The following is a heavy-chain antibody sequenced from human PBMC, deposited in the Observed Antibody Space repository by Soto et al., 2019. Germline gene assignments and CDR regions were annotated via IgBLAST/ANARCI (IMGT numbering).Heavy chain of an antibody. D-gene: IGHD6-13*01. J-gene: IGHJ6*03. Sequence: SETLSLTCAVYGGSFSGYYWSWIRQPPGKGLEWIGEINHSGSTNYNPSLKSRVTISVDTSKNQFSLKLSSVTAADTAVYYCARGRMPGIAAAGPAWNYYMDVWGKGTTVTVSS. V-gene: IGHV4-34*01. CDR2: INHSGST. CDR3: ARGRMPGIAAAGPAWNYYMDV. CDR1: GGSFSGYY.